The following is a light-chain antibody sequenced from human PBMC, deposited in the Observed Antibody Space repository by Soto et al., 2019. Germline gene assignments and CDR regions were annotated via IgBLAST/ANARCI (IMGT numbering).Light chain of an antibody. CDR1: QSVSSNY. V-gene: IGKV3-11*01. Sequence: EIVLSQSPGTLSLSPGERATLSCRAIQSVSSNYLAWYQQKPGQAPKVLISDASNRATGIPARFSGSGSETDFTLTISSLEPEDSAVYYCQQRSNWPSLTFGGGTKVDIK. J-gene: IGKJ4*01. CDR3: QQRSNWPSLT. CDR2: DAS.